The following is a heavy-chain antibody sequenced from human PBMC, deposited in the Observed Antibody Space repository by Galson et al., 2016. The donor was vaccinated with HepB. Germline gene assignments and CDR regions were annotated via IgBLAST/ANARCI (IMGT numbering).Heavy chain of an antibody. D-gene: IGHD5-12*01. Sequence: QSGAEVKKPRESLRISCKGSGYSFTSYWISWVRQMPGKGLEWMGRIDPTDSYTNYSPSFQGHVTISADKSISTAYLQWSSLKASDTAMYYCARLGSGYDFDYYFDYWGQGTLVTVSS. CDR2: IDPTDSYT. CDR1: GYSFTSYW. CDR3: ARLGSGYDFDYYFDY. V-gene: IGHV5-10-1*01. J-gene: IGHJ4*02.